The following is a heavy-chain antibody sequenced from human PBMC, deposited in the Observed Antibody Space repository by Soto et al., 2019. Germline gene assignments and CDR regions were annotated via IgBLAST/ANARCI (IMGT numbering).Heavy chain of an antibody. V-gene: IGHV1-46*02. J-gene: IGHJ6*02. CDR1: GYTFENYY. CDR2: LDPTGGRT. CDR3: AREMQFPHQETGMDV. D-gene: IGHD6-19*01. Sequence: QVHLVQSGAEVKKPGASVKVSCKASGYTFENYYIHWVRQAPGQGLEWLGILDPTGGRTTYAQKFQDRVTMTRDTSTSTVYMELTSPRSNDTALYYCAREMQFPHQETGMDVWGQGTTVTVSS.